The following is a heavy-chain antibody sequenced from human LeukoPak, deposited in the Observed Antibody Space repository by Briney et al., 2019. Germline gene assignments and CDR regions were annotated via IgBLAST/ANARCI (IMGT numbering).Heavy chain of an antibody. CDR3: ARGTLPDYYYYGMDV. D-gene: IGHD3-10*01. J-gene: IGHJ6*02. CDR1: GGTFSSYA. V-gene: IGHV1-69*04. CDR2: IIPILGIA. Sequence: SVKVSCKASGGTFSSYAISWVRQAPGQGLEWMGRIIPILGIANYAQKFQGRVTITADKSTSTAYMELSSLRSEDTAVYYCARGTLPDYYYYGMDVWGQGTTVTVSS.